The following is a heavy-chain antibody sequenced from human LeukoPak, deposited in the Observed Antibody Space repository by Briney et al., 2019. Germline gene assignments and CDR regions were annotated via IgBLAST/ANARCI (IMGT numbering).Heavy chain of an antibody. V-gene: IGHV6-1*01. Sequence: SHTLSLTCALSGHILSSNSAAWNWVSQSPSRGLHSLVKTYYRYKWYNDYAVSVKSRITINPDTYKKQFSLQVNSVTVEDRAVYYCEREERGEYYFDYWGQGTLVTVSS. CDR2: TYYRYKWYN. J-gene: IGHJ4*02. CDR3: EREERGEYYFDY. CDR1: GHILSSNSAA. D-gene: IGHD3-16*01.